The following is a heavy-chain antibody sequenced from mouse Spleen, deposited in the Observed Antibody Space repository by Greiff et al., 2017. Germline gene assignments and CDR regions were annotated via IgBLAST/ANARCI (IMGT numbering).Heavy chain of an antibody. D-gene: IGHD1-1*01. J-gene: IGHJ1*03. CDR2: ISYDGSN. CDR3: ARSGYYGRHWYFDV. CDR1: GYSITSGYY. V-gene: IGHV3-6*01. Sequence: EVQLQQSGPGLVKPSQSLSLTCSVTGYSITSGYYWNWIRQFPGNKLEWMGYISYDGSNNYNLSLKNRISITRDTSKNQFFLKLNSVTTEDTATYYCARSGYYGRHWYFDVWGTGTTVTVSS.